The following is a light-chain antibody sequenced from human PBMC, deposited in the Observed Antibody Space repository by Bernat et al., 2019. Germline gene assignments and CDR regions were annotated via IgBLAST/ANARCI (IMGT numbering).Light chain of an antibody. CDR2: DVS. J-gene: IGLJ1*01. V-gene: IGLV2-11*01. Sequence: QSALTQPRSVSGSPGQSVTISCTGTSSDVGGYNYVSWYQQHPGKAPKLMIYDVSKRPSGVPDRFSGSKSGNTASLTISGLQAEDEADYYCCSYAGSTTLVFVFGSGTKVTVL. CDR1: SSDVGGYNY. CDR3: CSYAGSTTLVFV.